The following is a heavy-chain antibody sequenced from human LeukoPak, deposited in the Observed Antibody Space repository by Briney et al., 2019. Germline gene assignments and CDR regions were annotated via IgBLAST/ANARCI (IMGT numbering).Heavy chain of an antibody. D-gene: IGHD3-22*01. V-gene: IGHV3-30-3*01. J-gene: IGHJ5*02. CDR2: ISYDGSNK. Sequence: PGRSLRLSCAASGFTFSSYAMHWVRQAPGNGLEWVAVISYDGSNKYYADSVKGRFTISRDNSKNTLYLQMNSLRAEDTAVYYCARDALHYYDSSGYYYHHNWFDPWGQGTLVTVSS. CDR1: GFTFSSYA. CDR3: ARDALHYYDSSGYYYHHNWFDP.